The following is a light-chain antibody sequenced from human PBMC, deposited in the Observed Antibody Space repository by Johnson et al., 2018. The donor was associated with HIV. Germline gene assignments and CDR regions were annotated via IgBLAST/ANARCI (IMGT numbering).Light chain of an antibody. V-gene: IGLV1-51*01. CDR2: DNN. Sequence: QSVLTQPPSVSAAPGQKVTISFSGSSSNIGNNYVSWYQQLPGTAPKLLIYDNNKRPSGIPDRFSGSKSGTSATLGITGLQTVDEADYYCGTWDSSLSAYVFGTGTKVTVL. J-gene: IGLJ1*01. CDR3: GTWDSSLSAYV. CDR1: SSNIGNNY.